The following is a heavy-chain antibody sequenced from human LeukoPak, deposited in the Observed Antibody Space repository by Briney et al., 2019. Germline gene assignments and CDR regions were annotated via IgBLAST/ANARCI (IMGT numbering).Heavy chain of an antibody. CDR2: INWNGGST. CDR3: AKTMRGTIGAFDI. CDR1: GFTFDDYG. V-gene: IGHV3-20*04. D-gene: IGHD3-9*01. Sequence: GGSLRLSCAASGFTFDDYGMSWVRQAPGKGLEWVSGINWNGGSTGYADSVKGRFTISRDNSKNTLYLQMNSLRAEDTAVYYCAKTMRGTIGAFDIWGQGTMVTVSS. J-gene: IGHJ3*02.